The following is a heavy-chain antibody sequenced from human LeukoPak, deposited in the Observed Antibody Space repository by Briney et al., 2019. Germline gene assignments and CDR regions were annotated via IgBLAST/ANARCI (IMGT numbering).Heavy chain of an antibody. CDR3: ARVKGSYFDY. D-gene: IGHD2-15*01. Sequence: GGSLRLSCAASGFPLSSYSINWFRQAPGKGLEWVAYISASGSNIYYVDSVKGRSTVSRDNPKSSLFLQMSSPRAEDTAVYYCARVKGSYFDYWGKGALVTVSS. V-gene: IGHV3-48*01. J-gene: IGHJ4*02. CDR1: GFPLSSYS. CDR2: ISASGSNI.